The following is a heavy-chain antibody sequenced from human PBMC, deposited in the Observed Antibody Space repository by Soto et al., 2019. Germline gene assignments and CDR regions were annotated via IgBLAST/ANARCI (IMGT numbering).Heavy chain of an antibody. Sequence: GGSLRLSCAASGFTFSGSAMHWVRQASGKGLEWVGRIRSKANSYATAYAASVKGRFTISRDDSKNTAYLQMNSLKTEDTAVYYCTRLIGAKWFGEFMDVWGKGTTVTVSS. CDR3: TRLIGAKWFGEFMDV. V-gene: IGHV3-73*01. J-gene: IGHJ6*03. D-gene: IGHD3-10*01. CDR2: IRSKANSYAT. CDR1: GFTFSGSA.